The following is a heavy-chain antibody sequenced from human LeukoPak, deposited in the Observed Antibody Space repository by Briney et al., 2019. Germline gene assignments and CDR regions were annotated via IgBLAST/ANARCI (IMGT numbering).Heavy chain of an antibody. J-gene: IGHJ5*02. CDR2: INPNSGGT. D-gene: IGHD6-13*01. Sequence: ASVKVSCKASGYTFTGYYMRWVRQAPGQGLEWMGWINPNSGGTNYAQKFQGRVTMTTDTSTSTVYMEVRGLRSDDTAMYYCARDVGITVADSFDPWGQGTLVTVSS. V-gene: IGHV1-2*02. CDR1: GYTFTGYY. CDR3: ARDVGITVADSFDP.